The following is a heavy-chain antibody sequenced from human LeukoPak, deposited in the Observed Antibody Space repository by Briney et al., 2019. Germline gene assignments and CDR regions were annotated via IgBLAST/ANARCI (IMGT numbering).Heavy chain of an antibody. D-gene: IGHD2-15*01. CDR3: ARRSAVRSGYFDY. V-gene: IGHV3-23*01. Sequence: PGGSLRLSCAASGFTFSNYSMGWVRQTPGKGLEWASAISGFSDIDYADSVKGRFTISRDNSNNTLHLQMDSLRADDTAIYYCARRSAVRSGYFDYWGQGILVTVSS. CDR1: GFTFSNYS. J-gene: IGHJ4*02. CDR2: ISGFSDI.